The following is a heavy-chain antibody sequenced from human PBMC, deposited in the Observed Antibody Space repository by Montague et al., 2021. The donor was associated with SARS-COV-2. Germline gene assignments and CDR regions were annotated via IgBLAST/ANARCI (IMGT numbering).Heavy chain of an antibody. J-gene: IGHJ4*02. D-gene: IGHD3-10*01. CDR2: INHSGST. Sequence: SETLSLTCAVYGGSFSGYYWNWIRQPPGKGLEWIGEINHSGSTNYNPSLKSRVTMSVDTSKNQFSLKLGSVTAADTAVYYCARGARQGYGFRLGSFDSWGRGTLVTVSS. CDR1: GGSFSGYY. CDR3: ARGARQGYGFRLGSFDS. V-gene: IGHV4-34*01.